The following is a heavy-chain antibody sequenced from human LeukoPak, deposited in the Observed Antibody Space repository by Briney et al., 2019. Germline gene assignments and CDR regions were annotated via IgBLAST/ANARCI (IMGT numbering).Heavy chain of an antibody. Sequence: PGGSLRLSCAASGFTFSLYWMHWVRHTPGKGLVWVSGISWNSGSIGYADSVKGRFTISRDNAKNSLYLQMNSLRAEDTALYYCAKDLRGSGYRVFGNGDYYYYYMDVWGKGTTVTVSS. D-gene: IGHD3-22*01. CDR2: ISWNSGSI. V-gene: IGHV3-9*01. J-gene: IGHJ6*03. CDR1: GFTFSLYW. CDR3: AKDLRGSGYRVFGNGDYYYYYMDV.